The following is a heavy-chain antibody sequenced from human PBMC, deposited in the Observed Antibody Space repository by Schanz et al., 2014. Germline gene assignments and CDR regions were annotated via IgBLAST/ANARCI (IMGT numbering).Heavy chain of an antibody. D-gene: IGHD3-10*01. Sequence: EVQLLESGGGLVQPGGSLRLSCASSGFSFTTYAMSWVRQAPGKGLEWVSSSSSTGGTTYYADSVKGRFTISRDNSKNALYLQRSSLRAEDTAVYYCAKGRFGELSAFDIWGQGTMVTVSS. CDR1: GFSFTTYA. V-gene: IGHV3-23*01. CDR2: SSSTGGTT. J-gene: IGHJ3*02. CDR3: AKGRFGELSAFDI.